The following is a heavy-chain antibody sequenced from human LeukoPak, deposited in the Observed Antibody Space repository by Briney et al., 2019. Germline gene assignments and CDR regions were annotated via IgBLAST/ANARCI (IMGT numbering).Heavy chain of an antibody. CDR1: GFIFSNSA. Sequence: PGGSLRLSCAASGFIFSNSAMSWVRQAPGKGLEWVSAISGSGGTTYYADSVKGRFTISRDNSKNTLYLQMNSLRAEDTAVYFCAKDLRWFDSWGQGTLVTVSS. J-gene: IGHJ5*01. V-gene: IGHV3-23*01. CDR3: AKDLRWFDS. CDR2: ISGSGGTT.